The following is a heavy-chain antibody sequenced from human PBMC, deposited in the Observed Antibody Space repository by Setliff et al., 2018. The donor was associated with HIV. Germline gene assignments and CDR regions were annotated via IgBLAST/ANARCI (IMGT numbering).Heavy chain of an antibody. D-gene: IGHD3-10*01. CDR2: VYTSGTT. Sequence: PSETLSLTCTVSGASITSGSFYWSWIRQPAGKGLEWIGRVYTSGTTNYNPSLKSRVTISVDTSKNQFSLKLSSVTAADTALYYCVRDQADTYNYLLSGAFDFWGQGTMVTVSS. J-gene: IGHJ3*01. V-gene: IGHV4-61*02. CDR3: VRDQADTYNYLLSGAFDF. CDR1: GASITSGSFY.